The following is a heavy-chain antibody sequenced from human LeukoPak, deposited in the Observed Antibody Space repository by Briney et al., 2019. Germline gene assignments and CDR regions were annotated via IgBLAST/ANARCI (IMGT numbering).Heavy chain of an antibody. J-gene: IGHJ6*03. CDR3: ARGSYYDFWSGYTSHYMDV. Sequence: GGSLRLSCAASGFTVSNYFMSWVRQAPGKGLEWVSYISSSSSTIYYADSVKGRFTIYRDNAKNSLYLQMNSLRAEDTAVYYCARGSYYDFWSGYTSHYMDVWGKGTTVTVSS. D-gene: IGHD3-3*01. CDR1: GFTVSNYF. CDR2: ISSSSSTI. V-gene: IGHV3-48*01.